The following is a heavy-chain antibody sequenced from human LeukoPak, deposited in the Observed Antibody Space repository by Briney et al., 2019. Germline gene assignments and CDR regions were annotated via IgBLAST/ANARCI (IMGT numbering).Heavy chain of an antibody. Sequence: GGSLRLSCAASGFTFSSYGMHWVRQAPGKGLEWVAVIWYDGSKNSSADSVKGRFTISRDNAKNSLYLQMNSLRAEDTAVYYCARSLAGYSYGQSDYWGQGTLVTVSS. CDR2: IWYDGSKN. D-gene: IGHD5-18*01. V-gene: IGHV3-33*01. J-gene: IGHJ4*02. CDR3: ARSLAGYSYGQSDY. CDR1: GFTFSSYG.